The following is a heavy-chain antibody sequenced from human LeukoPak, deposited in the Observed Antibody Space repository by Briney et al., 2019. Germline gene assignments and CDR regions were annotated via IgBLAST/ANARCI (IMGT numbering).Heavy chain of an antibody. J-gene: IGHJ5*02. CDR2: INHSGST. Sequence: SETLSLTCAVYGGSFSGHYWSWIRQPPGKGLEWIGEINHSGSTNYNPSLKSRVTISVDTSKNQFSLKLSSVTAADTAVYYCARVVPAATWFDPWGQGTLVTVSS. CDR3: ARVVPAATWFDP. D-gene: IGHD2-2*01. CDR1: GGSFSGHY. V-gene: IGHV4-34*01.